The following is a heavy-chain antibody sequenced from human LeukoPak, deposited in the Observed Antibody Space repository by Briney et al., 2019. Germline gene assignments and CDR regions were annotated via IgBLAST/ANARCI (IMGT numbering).Heavy chain of an antibody. CDR3: ARMGYCSGGSCYTPDY. CDR2: IYTSGST. D-gene: IGHD2-15*01. V-gene: IGHV4-4*07. Sequence: SETLSLTCTVPGGSISSYYWSWIRQPAGKGLEWIGRIYTSGSTNYNPSLKSRVTMSVDTSKNQFSLKLSSVTAADTAVYYCARMGYCSGGSCYTPDYWGQGTLVTVSS. J-gene: IGHJ4*02. CDR1: GGSISSYY.